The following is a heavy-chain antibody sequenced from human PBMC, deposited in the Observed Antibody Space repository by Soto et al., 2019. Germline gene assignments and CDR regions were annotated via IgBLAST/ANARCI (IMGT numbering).Heavy chain of an antibody. D-gene: IGHD3-16*01. CDR3: ARRLIGSDAFDI. CDR2: ICNSGTT. V-gene: IGHV4-4*08. J-gene: IGHJ3*02. CDR1: GGSIRSYC. Sequence: SETLSLTCTVSGGSIRSYCWTWIRQPPGEGLEWIGCICNSGTTNYNPSLKSRVTISVDTSKNQFSLKLSSVTAADTAVYYCARRLIGSDAFDIWGQGTMVTVSS.